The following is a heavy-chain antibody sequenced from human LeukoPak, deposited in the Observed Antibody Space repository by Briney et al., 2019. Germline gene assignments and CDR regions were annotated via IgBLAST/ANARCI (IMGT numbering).Heavy chain of an antibody. J-gene: IGHJ5*02. D-gene: IGHD3-22*01. Sequence: GGSLRLSCVASGFTFSSYAMHWVRQAPGKGLEWVAVISYDGSNKYYADSVKGRFTISRDNSKNTLYLQMNSLRAEDTAVYYCARAGWDYYGSSAPSDWFDPWGQGTLVTVSS. V-gene: IGHV3-30-3*01. CDR1: GFTFSSYA. CDR2: ISYDGSNK. CDR3: ARAGWDYYGSSAPSDWFDP.